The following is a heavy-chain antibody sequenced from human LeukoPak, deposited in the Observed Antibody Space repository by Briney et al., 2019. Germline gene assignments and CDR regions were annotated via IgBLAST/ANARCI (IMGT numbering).Heavy chain of an antibody. CDR1: GFTVSSNF. D-gene: IGHD3-10*01. Sequence: PGGSLRLSCAASGFTVSSNFMTWVRQAPGKGLEWVSVIYSGGSTYYADSVKDRFTISRDKSKNMLYLQMNSLRAEDTAVYYCARGGDSLHYWGQGTLVTVSS. CDR2: IYSGGST. V-gene: IGHV3-66*01. J-gene: IGHJ4*02. CDR3: ARGGDSLHY.